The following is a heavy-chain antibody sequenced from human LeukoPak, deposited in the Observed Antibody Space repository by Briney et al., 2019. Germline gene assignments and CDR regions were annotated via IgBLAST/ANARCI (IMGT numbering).Heavy chain of an antibody. CDR1: GGSISSYY. V-gene: IGHV4-59*01. D-gene: IGHD4/OR15-4a*01. Sequence: SETLSLTCTVSGGSISSYYCSWIRQPPGKGLEWIGYIYYSGSTNYNPSLKSRVTISVDTSKNQFSLKVNSVTAADTAVYYCARAPGTDYYPYYYMDVWGKGTTVTVSS. CDR3: ARAPGTDYYPYYYMDV. CDR2: IYYSGST. J-gene: IGHJ6*03.